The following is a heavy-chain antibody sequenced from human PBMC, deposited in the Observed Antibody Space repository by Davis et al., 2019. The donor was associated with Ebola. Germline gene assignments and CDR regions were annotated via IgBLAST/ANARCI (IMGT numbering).Heavy chain of an antibody. V-gene: IGHV1-2*04. CDR2: INPNSGGT. Sequence: ASVKVSCKASGYTFTGYYMHWVRQAPGQGLEWMGWINPNSGGTNYAQKFQGWVTMTRDTSISTAYMELRSLRSDDTAVYYCARDYCSGGSCYSRYFDYWGQGTLVTVSS. D-gene: IGHD2-15*01. CDR3: ARDYCSGGSCYSRYFDY. CDR1: GYTFTGYY. J-gene: IGHJ4*02.